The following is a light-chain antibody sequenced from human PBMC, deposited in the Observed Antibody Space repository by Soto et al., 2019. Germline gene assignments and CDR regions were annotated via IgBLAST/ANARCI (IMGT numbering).Light chain of an antibody. CDR3: EPYISFPKT. J-gene: IGKJ4*02. V-gene: IGKV1-5*01. Sequence: DIQMTQSPPTLPAFVGDTVTITCRASQSVSSWLAWYQQKPGTAPNLLIYDASSLASGVQSRFSVSGSLTKFTLTNRSLQPDYVATYDGEPYISFPKTFGRGTKV. CDR2: DAS. CDR1: QSVSSW.